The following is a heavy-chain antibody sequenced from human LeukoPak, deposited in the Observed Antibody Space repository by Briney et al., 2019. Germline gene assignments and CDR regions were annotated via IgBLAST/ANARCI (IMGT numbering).Heavy chain of an antibody. CDR2: ISGSGGSI. D-gene: IGHD3-22*01. Sequence: PGGSLRLSCAASGFTFSSYAMSWVRQAPGKGLEWVSAISGSGGSIYYADSVKGRFTISRDNSKNTLYLQMNGLRAEDTAVYYCAKSYYYDSSGYYRWGQGTLVTVSS. CDR1: GFTFSSYA. CDR3: AKSYYYDSSGYYR. V-gene: IGHV3-23*01. J-gene: IGHJ5*02.